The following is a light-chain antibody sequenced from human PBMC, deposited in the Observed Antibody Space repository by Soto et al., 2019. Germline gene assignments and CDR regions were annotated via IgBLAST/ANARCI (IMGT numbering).Light chain of an antibody. Sequence: EIVMTQSPATLSVSPGERATLSCRARQSVSSNLAWYQQKLGQAPRLLIYGASTRATGIPARLSGSGSGTEFTLSISSLQSEDFAVYYCQQYKNWPTFGQGTQVEIK. J-gene: IGKJ1*01. CDR3: QQYKNWPT. CDR1: QSVSSN. V-gene: IGKV3-15*01. CDR2: GAS.